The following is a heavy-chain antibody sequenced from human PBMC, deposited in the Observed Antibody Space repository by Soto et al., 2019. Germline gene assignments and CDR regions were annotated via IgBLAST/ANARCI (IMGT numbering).Heavy chain of an antibody. D-gene: IGHD3-22*01. V-gene: IGHV4-39*01. J-gene: IGHJ3*02. CDR1: GGSISSSSYY. CDR2: IYYSGST. CDR3: ASGVYYYDSREAFDI. Sequence: QLQLQESGPGLVKPSETLSLTCTVSGGSISSSSYYWGWIRQPPGKGLEWIGSIYYSGSTYYNPSLKSRVTISVDTSKNQFSLKLSSVTAADTAVYYCASGVYYYDSREAFDIWGQGTMVTVSS.